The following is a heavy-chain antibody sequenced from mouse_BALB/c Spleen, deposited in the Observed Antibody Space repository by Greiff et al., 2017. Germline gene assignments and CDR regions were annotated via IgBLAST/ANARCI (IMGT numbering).Heavy chain of an antibody. CDR3: ARHETSYDYLDY. V-gene: IGHV1-62-2*01. Sequence: VQGVESGAGLVKPGASVKLSCKASGYTFTEYIIHWVKQRSGQGLEWIGWFYPGSGSIKYNEKFKDKATLTADKSSSTVYMELSRLTSEDSAVYFCARHETSYDYLDYWGQGTTLTVSS. D-gene: IGHD2-3*01. CDR1: GYTFTEYI. J-gene: IGHJ2*01. CDR2: FYPGSGSI.